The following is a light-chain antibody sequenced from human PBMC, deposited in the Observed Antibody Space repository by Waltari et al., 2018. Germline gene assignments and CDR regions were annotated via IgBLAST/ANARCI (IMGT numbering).Light chain of an antibody. CDR3: KQYGSSIMYT. CDR2: GAS. J-gene: IGKJ2*01. CDR1: QRLTKNY. V-gene: IGKV3-20*01. Sequence: VLTQSPGTLSLSPGERATLSCRASQRLTKNYLAWYQQKPGQAPRLLIYGASSRAAGIPERFSGSGSGTDFTLTISRLEPEDFAVYYCKQYGSSIMYTFGQGTKLEIK.